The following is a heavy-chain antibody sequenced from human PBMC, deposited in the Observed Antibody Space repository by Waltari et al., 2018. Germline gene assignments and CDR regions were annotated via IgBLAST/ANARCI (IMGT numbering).Heavy chain of an antibody. CDR3: ATEPRKTYGDYVNY. Sequence: QVQLVQSGAEVKKPGSSVKVSCKASGDTFSSYAISWVRQAPGQGLEWMGGIIPIFGTANYAQKFQGRVTITADESTSTAYMELSSLRSEDTAVYYCATEPRKTYGDYVNYWGQGTLVTVSS. V-gene: IGHV1-69*01. D-gene: IGHD4-17*01. CDR1: GDTFSSYA. J-gene: IGHJ4*02. CDR2: IIPIFGTA.